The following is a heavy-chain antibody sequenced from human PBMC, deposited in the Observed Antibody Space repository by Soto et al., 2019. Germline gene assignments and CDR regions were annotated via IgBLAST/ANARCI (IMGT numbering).Heavy chain of an antibody. CDR3: VRDRIGGKSYGLAHYYYGMDV. V-gene: IGHV1-2*04. CDR2: INPNSGGT. CDR1: GYTFTGYY. Sequence: ASVKVSCKASGYTFTGYYMHWVRQAPGQGLEWMGWINPNSGGTNYAQKFQGWVTMTRDTSISTAYMELSSLRVEDTAVYYCVRDRIGGKSYGLAHYYYGMDVWGQGTTVTVSS. J-gene: IGHJ6*02. D-gene: IGHD5-18*01.